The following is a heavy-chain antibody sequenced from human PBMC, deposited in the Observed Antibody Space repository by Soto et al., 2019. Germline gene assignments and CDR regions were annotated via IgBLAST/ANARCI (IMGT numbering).Heavy chain of an antibody. Sequence: QVQLVQSGAEVKKPGASVKVSCKASGYTFTSYDINWVRQATGQGLEWMGWMNPNSGNTGYAQKFQGRVTMTRNTSIRTAYMELSSLRSEATAVYYCARRYGDYYYYYGMDVWGQGTTVTVSS. J-gene: IGHJ6*02. CDR3: ARRYGDYYYYYGMDV. CDR2: MNPNSGNT. CDR1: GYTFTSYD. V-gene: IGHV1-8*01. D-gene: IGHD4-17*01.